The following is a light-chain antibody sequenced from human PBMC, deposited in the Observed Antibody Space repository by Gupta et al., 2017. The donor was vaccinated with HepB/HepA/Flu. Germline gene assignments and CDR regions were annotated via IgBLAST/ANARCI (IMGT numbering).Light chain of an antibody. CDR2: GKN. V-gene: IGLV3-19*01. Sequence: SSELTQDPDVSVALGQTVRSTCQGDSLRSYYASWYQQKPGQAPVLVIYGKNNRPSGIPDRFSGSSSGNTASLTITGAQAEDEADYYCNSRDSSGNHLIFGGGTKLTVL. CDR1: SLRSYY. J-gene: IGLJ2*01. CDR3: NSRDSSGNHLI.